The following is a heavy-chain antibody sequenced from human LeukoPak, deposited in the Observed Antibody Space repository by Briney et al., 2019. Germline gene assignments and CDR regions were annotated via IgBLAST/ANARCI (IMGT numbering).Heavy chain of an antibody. V-gene: IGHV3-30*03. CDR1: GFTFSSYG. D-gene: IGHD4-17*01. Sequence: GRSLRLSCAASGFTFSSYGMHWVRQAPGKGLEWVAVISYDGSNKYYADSVKGRFTISRDNSKNTLYLQMNSLRAEDTAVYYCHTVTTVFDYWGQGTLVTVSS. J-gene: IGHJ4*02. CDR3: HTVTTVFDY. CDR2: ISYDGSNK.